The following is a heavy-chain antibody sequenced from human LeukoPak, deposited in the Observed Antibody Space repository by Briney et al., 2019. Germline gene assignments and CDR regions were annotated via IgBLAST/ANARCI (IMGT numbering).Heavy chain of an antibody. V-gene: IGHV3-30*02. CDR2: IRYDGSNK. CDR1: GFTFSSYA. CDR3: AKDRADDFWRGSPLPNWFDP. D-gene: IGHD3-3*01. J-gene: IGHJ5*02. Sequence: PGGSLRLSCAASGFTFSSYAMSWVRQAPGKGLEWVAFIRYDGSNKYYADSVKGRFTISRDNSKNTLYLQMNSLRAEDTAMYYCAKDRADDFWRGSPLPNWFDPWGQGTLVTVSS.